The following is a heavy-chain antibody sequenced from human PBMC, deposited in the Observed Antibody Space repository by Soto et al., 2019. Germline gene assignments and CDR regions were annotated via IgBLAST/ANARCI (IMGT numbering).Heavy chain of an antibody. CDR3: ATYGDYVPVPYYYGMDV. V-gene: IGHV3-21*01. D-gene: IGHD4-17*01. CDR2: ISSSSSYI. J-gene: IGHJ6*02. Sequence: EVQLVESGGGLVKPGGSLRLSCAASGFTFSSYSMNWVRQAPGKGLEWVSSISSSSSYIYYADSVKGRFTISRDNAKNSLYLQMNSLSAEDTAVYYCATYGDYVPVPYYYGMDVWGQGTTVTVSS. CDR1: GFTFSSYS.